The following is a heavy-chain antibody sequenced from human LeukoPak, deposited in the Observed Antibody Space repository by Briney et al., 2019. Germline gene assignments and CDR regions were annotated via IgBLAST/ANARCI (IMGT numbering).Heavy chain of an antibody. D-gene: IGHD3-9*01. CDR1: GGSISSYY. CDR3: ARYNYDILTGSVFDY. J-gene: IGHJ4*02. V-gene: IGHV4-59*01. Sequence: SETLSLTCTVSGGSISSYYWSWIRQPPGKGLEWIGYIYYSGSTNYNPSLKSRVTISVDTSKNQFSLKLSSVTAADTAVYYCARYNYDILTGSVFDYWGQGTLVTVSS. CDR2: IYYSGST.